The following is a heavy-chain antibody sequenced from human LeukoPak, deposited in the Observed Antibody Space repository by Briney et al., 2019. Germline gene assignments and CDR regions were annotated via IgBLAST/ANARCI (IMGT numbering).Heavy chain of an antibody. V-gene: IGHV4-39*01. CDR2: IYYSGST. Sequence: SETLSLTCTVSGGSISSSSYYWGWIRQPPGKGLGWIGSIYYSGSTYYNPSLKSRVTISVDTSKNQFSLKLSSVTAADTAVYYCARHGYGSGIRIIDYWGQGTLVTVSS. CDR1: GGSISSSSYY. CDR3: ARHGYGSGIRIIDY. J-gene: IGHJ4*02. D-gene: IGHD3-10*01.